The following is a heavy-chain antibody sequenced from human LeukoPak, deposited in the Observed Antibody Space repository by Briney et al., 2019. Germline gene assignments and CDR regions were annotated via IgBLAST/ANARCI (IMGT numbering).Heavy chain of an antibody. D-gene: IGHD6-19*01. Sequence: GGSLRLSCAASGFTFSGYVTSWVRQPPGKGLEWVSAITGSGDNTYYADSVKGRFTISRDNSKNTLYLQMNSLRAEDTAVYYCAKRGPAGAGKSADYFDYWGQGTLVTVSS. CDR1: GFTFSGYV. CDR3: AKRGPAGAGKSADYFDY. CDR2: ITGSGDNT. J-gene: IGHJ4*02. V-gene: IGHV3-23*01.